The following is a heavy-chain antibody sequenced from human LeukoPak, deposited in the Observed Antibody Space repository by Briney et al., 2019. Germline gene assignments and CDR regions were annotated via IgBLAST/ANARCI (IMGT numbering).Heavy chain of an antibody. V-gene: IGHV1-2*02. CDR3: ARERQGYYPSIVIAVAGNNWFDP. CDR1: GYTFTGYY. Sequence: GASVKVSCKASGYTFTGYYMHWVRQAPGQGLEWMGWINPNSGGTNYAQKFQGRVTMTRDTSISTAFMELSRLRSDDTAVYYCARERQGYYPSIVIAVAGNNWFDPWGQGTLVTVSS. D-gene: IGHD6-19*01. J-gene: IGHJ5*02. CDR2: INPNSGGT.